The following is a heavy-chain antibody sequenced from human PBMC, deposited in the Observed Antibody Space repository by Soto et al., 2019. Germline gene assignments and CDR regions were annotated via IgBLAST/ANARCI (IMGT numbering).Heavy chain of an antibody. CDR3: ARVPYYYGSPSTAPYYFRY. J-gene: IGHJ4*02. CDR1: GVSMSTYY. D-gene: IGHD3-10*01. CDR2: IYDSGST. V-gene: IGHV4-59*01. Sequence: PSETLSLTCTVSGVSMSTYYWSWIRQSPGKGLEWIGCIYDSGSTNYNPSLGGRVTISADKSQNQFSLRLSPVTVEDTAIYYCARVPYYYGSPSTAPYYFRYWGQGTPVTVSS.